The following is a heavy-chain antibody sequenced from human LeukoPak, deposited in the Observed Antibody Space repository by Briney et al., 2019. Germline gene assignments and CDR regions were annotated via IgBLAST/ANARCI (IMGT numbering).Heavy chain of an antibody. Sequence: GASLKVSSKTFGCTFTGNYMHWVRQTPGQGLVRMGMIYPRDSDTRYIPSCQGQVTTSADTSLSTPYLQWRSLKASDTAQYYCARHDLLAYCCGDCYSGIDYWGQGTLVTVSS. V-gene: IGHV5-51*01. CDR2: IYPRDSDT. D-gene: IGHD2-21*02. J-gene: IGHJ4*02. CDR1: GCTFTGNY. CDR3: ARHDLLAYCCGDCYSGIDY.